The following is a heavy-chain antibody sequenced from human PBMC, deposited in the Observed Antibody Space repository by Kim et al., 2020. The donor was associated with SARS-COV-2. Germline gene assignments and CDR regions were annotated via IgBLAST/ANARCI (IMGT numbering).Heavy chain of an antibody. D-gene: IGHD5-18*01. CDR3: ARDPRGYELPWYFDL. J-gene: IGHJ2*01. V-gene: IGHV4-31*02. Sequence: PSLKSRVTISVDTSKNQFSLKLSSVTAADTAVYYCARDPRGYELPWYFDLWGRGTLVTVSS.